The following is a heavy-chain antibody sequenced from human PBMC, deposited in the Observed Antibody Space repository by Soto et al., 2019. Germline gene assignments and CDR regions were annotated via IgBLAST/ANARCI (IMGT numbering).Heavy chain of an antibody. CDR2: ISHDGNVN. Sequence: QVQLVESGGGVVQPGRSLRLSCEASGFTFSSYAMHWVRQAPGKGLEWVAVISHDGNVNYYSESVKGRFTMSRDNSKDTLYLQMDRLRTEDTAAYFCAKDEYWESHFYYFMDLWGKGTPVTVAS. D-gene: IGHD2-8*02. V-gene: IGHV3-30*18. CDR3: AKDEYWESHFYYFMDL. CDR1: GFTFSSYA. J-gene: IGHJ6*03.